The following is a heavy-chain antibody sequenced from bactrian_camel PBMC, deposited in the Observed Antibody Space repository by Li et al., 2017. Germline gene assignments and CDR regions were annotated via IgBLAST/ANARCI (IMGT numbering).Heavy chain of an antibody. V-gene: IGHV3S55*01. J-gene: IGHJ4*01. Sequence: VQLVESGGGSVQAGGSLKLSCAASGYIGNRCGMAWHRQAPGKERELVSIISRDGITSYLDSVKGRFTISQDNAKNTLYLQMNSLKTEDTAVYYCAACLSDVVYWGQGTQVTVS. CDR1: GYIGNRCG. CDR3: AACLSDVVY. CDR2: ISRDGIT.